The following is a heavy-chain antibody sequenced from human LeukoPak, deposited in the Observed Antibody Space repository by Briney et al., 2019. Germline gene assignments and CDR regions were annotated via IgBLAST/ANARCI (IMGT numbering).Heavy chain of an antibody. CDR1: GFTFSSYS. CDR3: ASSGARYCSSTSCYTAKVRNYYYYYGMDV. CDR2: ISSSSSYI. V-gene: IGHV3-21*01. J-gene: IGHJ6*02. D-gene: IGHD2-2*02. Sequence: GGSLRLSCAASGFTFSSYSMNWVRQAPGKGLEWVSSISSSSSYIYYAVSVKGRFTISRDNAKNSLYLQMNSLRAEDTAVYYCASSGARYCSSTSCYTAKVRNYYYYYGMDVWGQGTTVTVSS.